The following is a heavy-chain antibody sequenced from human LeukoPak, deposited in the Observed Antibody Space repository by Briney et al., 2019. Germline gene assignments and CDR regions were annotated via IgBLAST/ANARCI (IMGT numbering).Heavy chain of an antibody. D-gene: IGHD6-6*01. CDR3: ARGSKGGYSSSRSRTRYYYMDV. V-gene: IGHV4-34*01. J-gene: IGHJ6*03. Sequence: SETLSLTCAVYGGSFSGYYWSWIRQPPGKGLEWIGEINHSGSTNYNPSLKSRVTISVDTSKNQFSLKLSSVTAADTAVYYCARGSKGGYSSSRSRTRYYYMDVWGKGTTVTVSS. CDR2: INHSGST. CDR1: GGSFSGYY.